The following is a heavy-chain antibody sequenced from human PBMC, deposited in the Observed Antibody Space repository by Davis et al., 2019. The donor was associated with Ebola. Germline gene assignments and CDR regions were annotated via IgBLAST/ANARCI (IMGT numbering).Heavy chain of an antibody. CDR2: IYHSGST. Sequence: SETLSLTCAVSGGSISSSNWWSWVRQPPGKGLEWIGEIYHSGSTNYNPSLKSRVTISVDTSKNQFSLKLSSVTAADTAVYYCARQAGAAWIDPWGQGTLVTVSS. CDR1: GGSISSSNW. J-gene: IGHJ5*02. V-gene: IGHV4-4*02. CDR3: ARQAGAAWIDP. D-gene: IGHD6-25*01.